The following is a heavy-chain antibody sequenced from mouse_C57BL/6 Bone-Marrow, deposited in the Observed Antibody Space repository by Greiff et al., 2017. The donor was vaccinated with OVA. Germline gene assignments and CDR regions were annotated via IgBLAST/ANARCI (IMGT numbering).Heavy chain of an antibody. D-gene: IGHD1-1*01. V-gene: IGHV14-4*01. CDR3: TTLITTVVADAMDY. J-gene: IGHJ4*01. Sequence: VQLKESGAELVRPRASVKLSCTASGFNIKDDYMHWVKQRPEQGLEWIGWIDPENGDTEYASKFQGKATITADTSSNTAYLQLSSLTSEDTAVYYCTTLITTVVADAMDYWGQGTSVTVSS. CDR1: GFNIKDDY. CDR2: IDPENGDT.